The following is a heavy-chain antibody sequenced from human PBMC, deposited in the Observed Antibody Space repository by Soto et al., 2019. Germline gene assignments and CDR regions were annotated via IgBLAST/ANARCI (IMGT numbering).Heavy chain of an antibody. CDR1: GFTFSSYG. D-gene: IGHD6-13*01. CDR3: AKLVSEAGTSDGWFDP. V-gene: IGHV3-30*18. CDR2: ISYDGSNK. Sequence: GGSLRLSCAASGFTFSSYGMHWVRQAPGKGLEWVAVISYDGSNKYYADSVKGRFTISRDNSKNTLYLQMNSLRAEDTAVYYCAKLVSEAGTSDGWFDPWGQGTLVTVSS. J-gene: IGHJ5*02.